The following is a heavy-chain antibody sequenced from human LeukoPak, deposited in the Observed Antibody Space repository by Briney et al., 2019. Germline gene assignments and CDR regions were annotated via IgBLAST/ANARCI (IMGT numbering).Heavy chain of an antibody. CDR1: GYTFTGYY. CDR2: INPNSGGT. D-gene: IGHD1-1*01. V-gene: IGHV1-2*02. J-gene: IGHJ6*03. CDR3: ARDWNVNYYYYMDV. Sequence: ASVKVSCKAYGYTFTGYYMHWVRQAPGHGLEWMGWINPNSGGTNYAQKFQGRVTMTRDTSISTAYMELSRLRSDDTAVYYCARDWNVNYYYYMDVWGKGTTVTVSS.